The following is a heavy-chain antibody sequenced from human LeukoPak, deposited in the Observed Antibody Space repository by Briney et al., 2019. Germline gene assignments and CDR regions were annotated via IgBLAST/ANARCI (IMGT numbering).Heavy chain of an antibody. V-gene: IGHV4-59*08. J-gene: IGHJ3*02. CDR2: IYYSGST. CDR1: GGSISNYY. CDR3: ARRKNSGWSTDAFDI. Sequence: SETLSLTCAASGGSISNYYWSWIRQPPGKGLEWIGNIYYSGSTNYNPSLKSRVTISVDTSKNQFSLKLRAVTAADTAMYYCARRKNSGWSTDAFDIWGQGTMVTVSS. D-gene: IGHD6-19*01.